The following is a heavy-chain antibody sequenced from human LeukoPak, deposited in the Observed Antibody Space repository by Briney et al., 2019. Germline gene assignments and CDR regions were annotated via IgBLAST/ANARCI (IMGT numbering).Heavy chain of an antibody. D-gene: IGHD1-26*01. CDR2: MNPNSGNT. V-gene: IGHV1-8*01. Sequence: GASVKVSCKASGYTFTSYDINWVRQATGQGLEWMGWMNPNSGNTGYAQKFQGRVTITADKSTSTAYMELSSLRSEDTAVYYCARDLRGYSGSYYWFDPWGQGTLVTVSS. CDR3: ARDLRGYSGSYYWFDP. CDR1: GYTFTSYD. J-gene: IGHJ5*02.